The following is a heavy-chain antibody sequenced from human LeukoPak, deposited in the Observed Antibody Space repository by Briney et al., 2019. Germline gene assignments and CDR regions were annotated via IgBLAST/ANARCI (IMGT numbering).Heavy chain of an antibody. D-gene: IGHD3-10*01. CDR2: ISSSGSTI. J-gene: IGHJ6*02. CDR3: ASHSDYYYGMDV. V-gene: IGHV3-48*03. Sequence: PGGSLRLSCAASGFTFSSYEMNWGRQAPGKGLEWVSYISSSGSTIYYADSVKGRFTISRDNAKNSLYLQMNSLRAEDTAVYYCASHSDYYYGMDVWGQGTTVTVSS. CDR1: GFTFSSYE.